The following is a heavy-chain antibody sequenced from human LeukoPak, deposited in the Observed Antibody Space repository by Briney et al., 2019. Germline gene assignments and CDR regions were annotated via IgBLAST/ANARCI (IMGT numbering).Heavy chain of an antibody. J-gene: IGHJ4*02. D-gene: IGHD6-19*01. CDR3: ARDRDGSGWYGTNYDS. CDR2: TYYRSKWFN. Sequence: SQTLSLTCAISGDSVSSNSAARNWIRQSPSRGLEWLGRTYYRSKWFNDYAGSVKSRIIISPDTSKNQFSLQLNSVTPEDTAVYYCARDRDGSGWYGTNYDSWGQGTLVTVSS. CDR1: GDSVSSNSAA. V-gene: IGHV6-1*01.